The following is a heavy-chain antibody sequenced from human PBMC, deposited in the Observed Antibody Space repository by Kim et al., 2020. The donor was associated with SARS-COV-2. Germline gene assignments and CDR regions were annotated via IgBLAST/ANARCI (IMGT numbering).Heavy chain of an antibody. D-gene: IGHD6-6*01. J-gene: IGHJ6*03. Sequence: SLKSRVAISLDTSKNQLSLKLSSVTAADTAVYYCARLLRYSSSLDYYMDVWGKGTTVTVSS. CDR3: ARLLRYSSSLDYYMDV. V-gene: IGHV4-59*08.